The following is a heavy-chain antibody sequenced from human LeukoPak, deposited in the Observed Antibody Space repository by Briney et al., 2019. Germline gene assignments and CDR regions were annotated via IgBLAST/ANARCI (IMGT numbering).Heavy chain of an antibody. CDR2: ISASGGST. CDR1: GFTFRSHD. J-gene: IGHJ4*02. Sequence: GGSLRLSCAASGFTFRSHDMSWVRQAPGKGLEWVSGISASGGSTFYADSVKGRFTISRDNSKNTLYLQMNGLRVEDTAVYYCAKAAYYYDSSGYYTPWGQGTLVTVSS. V-gene: IGHV3-23*01. D-gene: IGHD3-22*01. CDR3: AKAAYYYDSSGYYTP.